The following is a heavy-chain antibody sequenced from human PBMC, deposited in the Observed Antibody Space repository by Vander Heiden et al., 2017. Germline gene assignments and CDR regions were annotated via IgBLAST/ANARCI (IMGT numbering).Heavy chain of an antibody. V-gene: IGHV3-48*01. D-gene: IGHD5-12*01. CDR2: ISSSSSTI. CDR1: GFTFSSYS. Sequence: EVQLVESGGGLVQPGGSLRLSCAASGFTFSSYSMTWVRQAPGQGLEWVSYISSSSSTIYYADSVKGRFTISRDNAKNSLYLQMNSLRAEDTAVYYCARDRWVRSDYYYGMDVWGQGTTVTVSS. J-gene: IGHJ6*02. CDR3: ARDRWVRSDYYYGMDV.